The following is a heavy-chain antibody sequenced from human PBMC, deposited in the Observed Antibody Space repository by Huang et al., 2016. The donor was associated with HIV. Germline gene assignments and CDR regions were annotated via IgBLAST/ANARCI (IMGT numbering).Heavy chain of an antibody. V-gene: IGHV5-51*01. CDR1: GYRFRSNW. D-gene: IGHD3-10*01. J-gene: IGHJ6*02. CDR3: ARLIGSPSFYYGLDV. Sequence: EVQLVQSGAEVKKPGESLKISCKGSGYRFRSNWIGWVRQMPGKGLEWMGIICPGDSDTRYSPSVQGQVTISADKSINTAYLQWSSLKASDTAMYYCARLIGSPSFYYGLDVWGQGTTVTVSS. CDR2: ICPGDSDT.